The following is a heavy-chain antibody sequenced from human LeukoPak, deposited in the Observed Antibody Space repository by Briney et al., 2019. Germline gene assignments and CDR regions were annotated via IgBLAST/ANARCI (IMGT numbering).Heavy chain of an antibody. V-gene: IGHV3-74*01. J-gene: IGHJ6*02. Sequence: GGSLRFSCAASGFTFSSHWMHWVRQVPGKGLVWVSRISSDGTNTTYADSVKGRFTISRDSAKNTLYLQMNSLRAEDTAVYYCARGRHYGMDVWGQGTTVTVSS. CDR1: GFTFSSHW. CDR3: ARGRHYGMDV. CDR2: ISSDGTNT.